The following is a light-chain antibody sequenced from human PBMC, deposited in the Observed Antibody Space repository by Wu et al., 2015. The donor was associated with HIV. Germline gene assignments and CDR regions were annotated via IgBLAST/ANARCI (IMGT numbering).Light chain of an antibody. CDR1: QSVTSSY. CDR3: QQRSNWPYS. CDR2: GAS. V-gene: IGKV3D-20*02. J-gene: IGKJ2*03. Sequence: EIVLTQSPGTLSLSPGERATLSCRASQSVTSSYLAWYQQKAGQAPRLLIYGASRRATGIPDRFSGSESGTDFTLTISSLEPEDFAVYFCQQRSNWPYSFGQGTKLDIK.